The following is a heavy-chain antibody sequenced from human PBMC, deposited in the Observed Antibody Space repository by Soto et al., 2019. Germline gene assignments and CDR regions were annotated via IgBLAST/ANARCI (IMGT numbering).Heavy chain of an antibody. CDR2: ISYDGINQ. CDR3: AKLGLMGAYRNSFFDS. Sequence: GGSLRLSCAASGFTFTHHGMHWVRQAPGKGLEWVAFISYDGINQYYADSVKGRFTISRDVSKNTLYLQMNNLRPEDTAVYYCAKLGLMGAYRNSFFDSWGQGTLVTVSS. J-gene: IGHJ4*02. CDR1: GFTFTHHG. D-gene: IGHD1-26*01. V-gene: IGHV3-30*18.